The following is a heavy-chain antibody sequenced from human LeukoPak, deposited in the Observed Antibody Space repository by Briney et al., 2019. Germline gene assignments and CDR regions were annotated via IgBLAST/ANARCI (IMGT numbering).Heavy chain of an antibody. Sequence: GGSLRLSCAASGFTFDDYVVHWVRQAPGKGLEWVSIISGDGGRTYYADSVKGRFTISRDNSKNSLYLQMNSLRTEDTALYYCAKHLLSGGMDVWGQGTTVTVSS. V-gene: IGHV3-43*02. CDR3: AKHLLSGGMDV. CDR2: ISGDGGRT. CDR1: GFTFDDYV. D-gene: IGHD3-10*01. J-gene: IGHJ6*02.